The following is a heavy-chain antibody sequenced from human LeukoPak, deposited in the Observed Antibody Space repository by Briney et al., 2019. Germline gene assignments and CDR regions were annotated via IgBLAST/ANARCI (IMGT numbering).Heavy chain of an antibody. CDR3: TRGLFYGGPTNY. V-gene: IGHV4-34*01. CDR2: INHSGST. Sequence: PSETLSLTCAVYGGSFSGYYWSWIRQPPGKGLEWIGEINHSGSTNYNPSLKSRVTISVDTSKYQFSLKLSSVTAADTAVYYCTRGLFYGGPTNYWGQGTLVTVSS. D-gene: IGHD4-23*01. CDR1: GGSFSGYY. J-gene: IGHJ4*02.